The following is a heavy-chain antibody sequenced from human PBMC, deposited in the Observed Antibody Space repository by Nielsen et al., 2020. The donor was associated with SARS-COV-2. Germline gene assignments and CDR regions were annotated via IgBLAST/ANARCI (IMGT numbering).Heavy chain of an antibody. V-gene: IGHV1-18*01. CDR2: TSGFNGNT. J-gene: IGHJ4*02. Sequence: ASVKVSCKASGYTFSNFGLSWVRQAPGRGLEWIGWTSGFNGNTNYLQKFKGRVTMTTHSSTGTVYMELRSLRADDTAIYYCARWRTYGNGWDFWGQGTLVTVSS. CDR3: ARWRTYGNGWDF. D-gene: IGHD6-19*01. CDR1: GYTFSNFG.